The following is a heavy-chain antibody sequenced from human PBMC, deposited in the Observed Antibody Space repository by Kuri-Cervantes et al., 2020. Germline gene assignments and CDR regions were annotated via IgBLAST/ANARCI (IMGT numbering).Heavy chain of an antibody. CDR3: AATLDYYESSGYYFR. CDR1: GFTFSNAW. CDR2: IYTSGST. Sequence: ESLKISCAASGFTFSNAWMSWVRQAPGKGLEWVGRIYTSGSTNYNPSLKSRVTMSVDTSKNQFSLKLSSVTAADTAVYYCAATLDYYESSGYYFRWGQGTLVTVSS. D-gene: IGHD3-22*01. J-gene: IGHJ4*02. V-gene: IGHV4-59*10.